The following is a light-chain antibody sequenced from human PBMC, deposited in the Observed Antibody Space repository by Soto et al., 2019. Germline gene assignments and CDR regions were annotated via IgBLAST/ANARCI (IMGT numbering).Light chain of an antibody. CDR3: CSYAGNSYV. Sequence: QSALTPPRSVSGSPGQSVTISCTGTSSDLGAYNSVSWHQQHPDRAPEHMIYNVNKRPSGVPNRLSGSKSGNTASLTISGLQAQDEADYYCCSYAGNSYVVVTGTNVTVL. CDR2: NVN. CDR1: SSDLGAYNS. J-gene: IGLJ1*01. V-gene: IGLV2-11*01.